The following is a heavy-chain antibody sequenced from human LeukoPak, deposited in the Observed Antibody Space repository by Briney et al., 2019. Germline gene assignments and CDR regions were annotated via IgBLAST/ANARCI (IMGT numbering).Heavy chain of an antibody. Sequence: GGSLRLSCAASGFTVSSNYMSWVRQAPGKGLEWVSVIYSGGSTYYADSVKGRFTISRDNSKNTLYLQMNSLRAEDTAVYYCARVVVPYYAMDVWGQGTMVTVSS. D-gene: IGHD3-22*01. CDR1: GFTVSSNY. V-gene: IGHV3-53*01. CDR3: ARVVVPYYAMDV. CDR2: IYSGGST. J-gene: IGHJ6*02.